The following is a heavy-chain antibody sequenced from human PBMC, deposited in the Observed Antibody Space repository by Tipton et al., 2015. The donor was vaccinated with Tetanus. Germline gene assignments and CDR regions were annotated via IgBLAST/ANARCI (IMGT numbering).Heavy chain of an antibody. D-gene: IGHD6-6*01. V-gene: IGHV3-23*01. J-gene: IGHJ3*02. Sequence: SEKGQFTISRDNSKNTVYLQMNSLRVEDTAVYYCAKDLRQLVRGDAFDSWGQGTVVTVPS. CDR3: AKDLRQLVRGDAFDS.